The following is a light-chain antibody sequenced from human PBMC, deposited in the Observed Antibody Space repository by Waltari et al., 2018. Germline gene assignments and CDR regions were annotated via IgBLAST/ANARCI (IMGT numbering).Light chain of an antibody. V-gene: IGKV1-5*03. CDR1: QSISKW. CDR3: QQYNSYSLLS. CDR2: KAS. J-gene: IGKJ4*01. Sequence: DIQMTQSPSTLSASVGDRVICSCRACQSISKWLAWYKQKPGKAPKLLIYKASTLESGVPSRFSGSGSGTEFTLTISSLQPEDFATYYCQQYNSYSLLSFGGGTKVEIK.